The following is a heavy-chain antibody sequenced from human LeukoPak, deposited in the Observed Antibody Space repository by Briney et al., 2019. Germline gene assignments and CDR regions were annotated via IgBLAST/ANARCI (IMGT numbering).Heavy chain of an antibody. CDR2: ISSSSSHI. V-gene: IGHV3-21*01. CDR1: GFTVSSYT. CDR3: ARGYCGGDCYGD. D-gene: IGHD2-21*02. J-gene: IGHJ1*01. Sequence: TGGSLRLSCAASGFTVSSYTMNWVRQAPGKGLEYVSSISSSSSHIYYADSVKGRFTISRDNTKSSLYLQMNSLRAEDMAVYYCARGYCGGDCYGDWGQGTLVTVSS.